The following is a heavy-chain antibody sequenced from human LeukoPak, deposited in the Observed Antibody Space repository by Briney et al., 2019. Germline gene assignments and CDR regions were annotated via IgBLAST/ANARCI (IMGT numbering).Heavy chain of an antibody. V-gene: IGHV5-10-1*01. Sequence: GESLKISCKGSGYSLTSYWITWVRQMPGKGLEWMGRIDPSDSYTNYSPSFQGHVTISADKSISTAYLQWSSLKASDTAMYYCARQDGMIRGDGMDVWGQGTTVTVSS. CDR3: ARQDGMIRGDGMDV. D-gene: IGHD3-10*01. CDR2: IDPSDSYT. J-gene: IGHJ6*02. CDR1: GYSLTSYW.